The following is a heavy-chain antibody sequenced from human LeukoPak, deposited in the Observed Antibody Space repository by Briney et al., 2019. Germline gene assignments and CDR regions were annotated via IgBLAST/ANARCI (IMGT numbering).Heavy chain of an antibody. CDR3: ARNSNYYYYYYMDV. CDR2: INWNGGST. J-gene: IGHJ6*03. D-gene: IGHD6-13*01. V-gene: IGHV3-20*04. Sequence: SGGSLRLSCAASGFTFDDYGMIWVRQAPGKGLEWVSGINWNGGSTGYADSVKGRFTISRDNAKNSLYLQMNSLRAEDTALYYCARNSNYYYYYYMDVWGKGTTVTVSS. CDR1: GFTFDDYG.